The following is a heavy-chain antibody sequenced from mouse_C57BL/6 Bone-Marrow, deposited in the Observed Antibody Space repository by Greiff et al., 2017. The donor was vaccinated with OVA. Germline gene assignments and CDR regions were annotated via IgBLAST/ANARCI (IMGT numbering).Heavy chain of an antibody. CDR3: YPSLVPWFAY. D-gene: IGHD6-2*01. Sequence: EVKVVESGGDLVKPGGSLKLSCAASGFTFSSYGMSWVRQTPDKRLEWVATISSGGSYTYYPDSVKGRFTISRDNAKNTLYLQMSSLKSEDTAMYYCYPSLVPWFAYWGQGTLVTVSA. CDR2: ISSGGSYT. J-gene: IGHJ3*01. CDR1: GFTFSSYG. V-gene: IGHV5-6*01.